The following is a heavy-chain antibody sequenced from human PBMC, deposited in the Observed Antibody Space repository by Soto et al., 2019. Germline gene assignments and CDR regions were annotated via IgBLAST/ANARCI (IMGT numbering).Heavy chain of an antibody. CDR2: ISGSGGST. Sequence: GGSLRLSCAASGFTFSSYAMSWVRQAPGKGLEWVSAISGSGGSTYYADSVKGRFTISRDNSKNTLYLQMNSLRAEDTAIYYCAKDIVAVPAAMRNYYYYGMDVWGQGTTVTASS. J-gene: IGHJ6*02. CDR3: AKDIVAVPAAMRNYYYYGMDV. V-gene: IGHV3-23*01. D-gene: IGHD2-2*01. CDR1: GFTFSSYA.